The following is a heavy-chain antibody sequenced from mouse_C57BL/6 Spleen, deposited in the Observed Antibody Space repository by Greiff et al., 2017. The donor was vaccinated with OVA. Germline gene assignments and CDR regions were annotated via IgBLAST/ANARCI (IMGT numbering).Heavy chain of an antibody. Sequence: EVKVVESGGGLVKPGGSLKLSCAASGFTFSDYGMHWVRQAPEKGLEWVAYISSGSSTIYYADTVKGRFTISRDNAKNTLFLQMTSLRSEDTAMYYCARPIYYDYDEGFAYWGQGTLVTVAA. CDR2: ISSGSSTI. J-gene: IGHJ3*01. D-gene: IGHD2-4*01. CDR1: GFTFSDYG. V-gene: IGHV5-17*01. CDR3: ARPIYYDYDEGFAY.